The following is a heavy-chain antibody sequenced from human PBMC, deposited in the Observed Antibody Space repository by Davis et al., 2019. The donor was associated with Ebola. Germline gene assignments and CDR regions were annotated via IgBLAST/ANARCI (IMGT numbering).Heavy chain of an antibody. V-gene: IGHV3-11*04. CDR1: GFTFSDYY. CDR3: AKEAGSYWYYYGMDV. CDR2: ISSSGSTI. D-gene: IGHD1-26*01. Sequence: GGSLRLSCAASGFTFSDYYMSWIRQAPGKGLEGVSYISSSGSTIYYADSVKGRFTISRDNAKNSLYLQMNSLRAEDTAVYYCAKEAGSYWYYYGMDVWGQGTTVTVSS. J-gene: IGHJ6*02.